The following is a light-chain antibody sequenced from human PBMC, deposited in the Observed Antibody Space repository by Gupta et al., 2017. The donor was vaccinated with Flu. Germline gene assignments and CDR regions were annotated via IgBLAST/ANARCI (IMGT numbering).Light chain of an antibody. CDR2: NDN. Sequence: SNIGSNVLSWYPHLPGTAPRLLIYNDNQRPSGVPDRFSGSKSGTSASLAIGGLQSEDEADYYCAAWDDSLTALSADGSLTGLWVFGGGTKLSVL. V-gene: IGLV1-44*01. CDR3: AAWDDSLTALSADGSLTGLWV. J-gene: IGLJ3*02. CDR1: SNIGSNV.